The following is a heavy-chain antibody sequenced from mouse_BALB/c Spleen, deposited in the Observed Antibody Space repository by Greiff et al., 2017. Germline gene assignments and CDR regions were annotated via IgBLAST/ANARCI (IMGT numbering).Heavy chain of an antibody. D-gene: IGHD1-2*01. J-gene: IGHJ4*01. CDR3: ARGRFITTATSYYYAMDY. CDR1: GYTFTSYV. Sequence: VQLQQSGPELVKPGASVKMSCKASGYTFTSYVMHWVKQKPGQGLEWIGYINPYNDGTKYNEKFKGKATLTSDKSSSTAYMELSSLTSEDSAVYYCARGRFITTATSYYYAMDYWGQGTSVTVSS. V-gene: IGHV1-14*01. CDR2: INPYNDGT.